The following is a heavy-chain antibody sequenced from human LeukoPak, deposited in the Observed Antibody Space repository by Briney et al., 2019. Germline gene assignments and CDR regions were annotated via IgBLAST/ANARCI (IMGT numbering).Heavy chain of an antibody. V-gene: IGHV3-23*01. D-gene: IGHD3-10*01. CDR1: GFTFSSCA. J-gene: IGHJ4*02. CDR2: ISDTGGST. Sequence: GGSPRLSCAASGFTFSSCALSWVRQAPGKGLEWVSGISDTGGSTYYADSVKGRFTISRDNFKNTLYLRMSGLRADDTAVYYCAKEIQHYYGSGSDYWGQGTLVTVSS. CDR3: AKEIQHYYGSGSDY.